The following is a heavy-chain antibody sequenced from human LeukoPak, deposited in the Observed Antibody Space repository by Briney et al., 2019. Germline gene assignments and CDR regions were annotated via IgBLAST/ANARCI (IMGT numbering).Heavy chain of an antibody. CDR2: ISKRGATT. V-gene: IGHV3-23*01. D-gene: IGHD3-10*01. Sequence: QPGGSLRLSCEASGYIFSSYAMRWVRQAAGKGLEWVSFISKRGATTDYADSVRGRFTISRDNSKNTLSLQMNSLRAEDTAVYYCAKEELYYYGSGTYYTLAPFDYWGQGTLVTVSS. J-gene: IGHJ4*02. CDR3: AKEELYYYGSGTYYTLAPFDY. CDR1: GYIFSSYA.